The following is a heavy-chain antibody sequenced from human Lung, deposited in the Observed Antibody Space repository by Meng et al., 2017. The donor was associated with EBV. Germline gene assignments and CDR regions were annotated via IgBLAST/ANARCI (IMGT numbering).Heavy chain of an antibody. CDR1: GGSISSGGYY. J-gene: IGHJ4*02. V-gene: IGHV4-31*03. CDR3: ARGPSRWLQFSFDY. CDR2: IYYSGST. D-gene: IGHD5-24*01. Sequence: QGHLQESGPGLVKPSQTLSLTVTVSGGSISSGGYYWSWIRQHPGKGLEWIGYIYYSGSTYYNPSLKSRVTISVDTSKNQFSLKLSSVTAADTAVYYCARGPSRWLQFSFDYWGQGTLVTVSS.